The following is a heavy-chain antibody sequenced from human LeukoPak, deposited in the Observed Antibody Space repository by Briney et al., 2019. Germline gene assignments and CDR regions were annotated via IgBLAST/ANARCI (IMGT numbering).Heavy chain of an antibody. CDR2: IYSGGST. CDR1: GFTVSSNY. J-gene: IGHJ6*02. D-gene: IGHD3-10*01. Sequence: GGSLRLSCAASGFTVSSNYMGWVRQAPGKGLEWVSVIYSGGSTYYADSVKGRFTISRDNSKNTLYLQMNSLRAEDTAVYYCARADYGSGSYYYYYGMDVWGQGTTVTVSS. V-gene: IGHV3-53*01. CDR3: ARADYGSGSYYYYYGMDV.